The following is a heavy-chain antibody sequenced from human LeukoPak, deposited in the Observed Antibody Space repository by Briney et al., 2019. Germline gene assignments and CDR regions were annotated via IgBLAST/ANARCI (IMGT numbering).Heavy chain of an antibody. Sequence: GGSLRLSCAASGFTFSYYWMSWVRQAPGKGLEWVANIKQDGSETYYVDSVKGRFTISRDNAKNSLFLQMNSLRAEDTAVYYCVGGSWSHWGQGTLVTVSS. CDR1: GFTFSYYW. D-gene: IGHD6-13*01. V-gene: IGHV3-7*01. CDR2: IKQDGSET. J-gene: IGHJ4*02. CDR3: VGGSWSH.